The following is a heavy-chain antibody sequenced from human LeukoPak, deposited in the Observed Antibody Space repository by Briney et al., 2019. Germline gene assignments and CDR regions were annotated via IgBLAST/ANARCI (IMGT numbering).Heavy chain of an antibody. CDR2: IYIGGSP. CDR1: GGSVSSSIYY. CDR3: ARSLINFRDAFHI. V-gene: IGHV4-61*09. D-gene: IGHD3-16*01. Sequence: SETLSLTCTVSGGSVSSSIYYWTWIRQPAGKGLEWVGHIYIGGSPNYSPSLKSRVAISVDTSRNQFSLNLSSVTAADTAVYFCARSLINFRDAFHIWGQGTMVIVSS. J-gene: IGHJ3*02.